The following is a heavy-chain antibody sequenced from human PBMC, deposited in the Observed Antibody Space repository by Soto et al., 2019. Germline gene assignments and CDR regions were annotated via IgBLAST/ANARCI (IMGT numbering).Heavy chain of an antibody. Sequence: QVQLQESGPGLVKPSGTLSLTCAVSGGSISSSNWWVWVRQPPGKGLEWIGEIYHTGSTDYNPSLKSRVTISMDKSKNQLSLKLTSVTAADTAVYFCAREARGDGFDIWGQGTMVTVSS. CDR2: IYHTGST. J-gene: IGHJ3*02. V-gene: IGHV4-4*02. D-gene: IGHD6-6*01. CDR3: AREARGDGFDI. CDR1: GGSISSSNW.